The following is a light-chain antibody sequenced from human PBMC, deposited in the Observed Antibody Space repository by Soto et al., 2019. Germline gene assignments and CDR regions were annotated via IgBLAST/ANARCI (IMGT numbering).Light chain of an antibody. V-gene: IGLV2-23*01. CDR1: SRDVGSYNL. CDR3: CSYAGSSTPSVV. CDR2: EGS. Sequence: QSALTQPASVSGSPGQSITISCTGTSRDVGSYNLVSWYQQHPGKAPKLMIYEGSKRPSGVSNRFSGSKSGNTASLTISGLQAEDEADYYCCSYAGSSTPSVVFGGGTKLTVL. J-gene: IGLJ2*01.